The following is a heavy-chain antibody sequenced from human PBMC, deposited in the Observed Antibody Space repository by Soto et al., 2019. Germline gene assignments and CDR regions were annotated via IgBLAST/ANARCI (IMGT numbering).Heavy chain of an antibody. J-gene: IGHJ4*02. CDR3: ARESYLDY. Sequence: GGSLRLSCAASGFTFSSYGMHWVRQAPGKGLEWVSVIYSGGSTYYADSVKGRFTISRHNSKNTLYLQMNSLRAEDTAVYYCARESYLDYWGQGTLVTVSS. CDR2: IYSGGST. V-gene: IGHV3-53*04. CDR1: GFTFSSYG.